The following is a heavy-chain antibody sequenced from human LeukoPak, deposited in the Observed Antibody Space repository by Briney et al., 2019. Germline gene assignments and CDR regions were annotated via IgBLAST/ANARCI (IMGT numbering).Heavy chain of an antibody. CDR1: GFTFDDYA. D-gene: IGHD3-10*01. CDR3: AKETDYYGSGREGSYFDY. CDR2: ISWNSGSI. J-gene: IGHJ4*02. Sequence: GGSLRLSCAASGFTFDDYAMHWVRQAPGKGLEWVSGISWNSGSIGYADSVKGRFTISRDNAKNSLYLQMNSLRAEDTALYYCAKETDYYGSGREGSYFDYWGQGTLVTVSS. V-gene: IGHV3-9*01.